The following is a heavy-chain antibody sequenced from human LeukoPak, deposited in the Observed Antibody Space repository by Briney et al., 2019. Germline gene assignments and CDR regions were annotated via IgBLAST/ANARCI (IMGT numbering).Heavy chain of an antibody. CDR3: AVVVPAATLDY. J-gene: IGHJ4*02. V-gene: IGHV3-21*01. D-gene: IGHD2-2*01. CDR1: GFSFSSYS. CDR2: ISSSSSYI. Sequence: GGSLRLSCAASGFSFSSYSMNWVRQAPGKGLEWVSSISSSSSYIYYADSVKGRFTISRDNAKNSLYLQMNSLRAEDTAVYYCAVVVPAATLDYWGQGTLVTVSS.